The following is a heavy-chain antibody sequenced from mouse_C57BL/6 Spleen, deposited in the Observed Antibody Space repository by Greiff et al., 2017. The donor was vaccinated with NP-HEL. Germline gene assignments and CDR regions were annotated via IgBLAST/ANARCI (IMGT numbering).Heavy chain of an antibody. CDR1: GYTFTSYW. Sequence: QVQLQQPGAELVKPGASVKLSCKASGYTFTSYWMQWVKQRPGQGLEWIGEIDPSDSYTNYNQKFKGKATLTVDTSSSTAYMQLSSLTSEDSAVYYCAKGFTTVVATRGAWFAYWGQGTLVTVSA. J-gene: IGHJ3*01. CDR3: AKGFTTVVATRGAWFAY. V-gene: IGHV1-50*01. D-gene: IGHD1-1*01. CDR2: IDPSDSYT.